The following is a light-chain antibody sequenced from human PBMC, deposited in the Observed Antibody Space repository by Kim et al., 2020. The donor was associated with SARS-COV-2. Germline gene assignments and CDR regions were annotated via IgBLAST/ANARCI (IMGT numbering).Light chain of an antibody. Sequence: YNYVSWYQQQPGRAPKLMIYDVWKRPSGISDRFSGSKSGNTASLSISGLQAEDEADYYCSSYTSSSTFVFGAGTRVSVL. CDR2: DVW. CDR1: YNY. J-gene: IGLJ1*01. CDR3: SSYTSSSTFV. V-gene: IGLV2-14*03.